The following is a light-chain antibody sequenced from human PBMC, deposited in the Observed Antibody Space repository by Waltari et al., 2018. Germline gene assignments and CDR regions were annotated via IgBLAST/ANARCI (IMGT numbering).Light chain of an antibody. CDR3: MQGVQTPPT. CDR2: LGS. V-gene: IGKV2-28*01. Sequence: EIVMTQSPLFLPVTPGEPASISCRSSQSLLFSNGYNYLDWFLQKPGQSPQLLIYLGSTRASGVPDRFSGSGSGTEFTLKISRVEAEDVGVYYCMQGVQTPPTFGGGIKVEIK. J-gene: IGKJ4*01. CDR1: QSLLFSNGYNY.